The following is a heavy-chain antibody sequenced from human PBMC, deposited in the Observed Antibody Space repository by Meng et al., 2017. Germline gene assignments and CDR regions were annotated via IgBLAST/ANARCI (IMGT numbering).Heavy chain of an antibody. D-gene: IGHD2-2*02. CDR3: AKEEIPNDY. J-gene: IGHJ4*01. V-gene: IGHV3-7*01. CDR2: IKEDGNEE. Sequence: GASLKISCAASIFNFNNYWMSWVRQAPGKGLEWVANIKEDGNEEYYVDSVRCRFTISRDNAEKSLYLQMNSLRAEDTAIYYCAKEEIPNDYWGHGTRVTVSS. CDR1: IFNFNNYW.